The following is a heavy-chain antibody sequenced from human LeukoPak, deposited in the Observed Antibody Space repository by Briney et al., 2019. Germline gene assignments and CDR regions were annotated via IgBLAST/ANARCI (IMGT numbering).Heavy chain of an antibody. D-gene: IGHD2-2*01. Sequence: ASVKVSCKTSGYFFSHYGISWVRQAPGQGPEWLGWIRGFNDNTNYAQRVQGRVTMTTDTATSTAYMELRSLRSDDTAVYYCARDQCSSTSCYVGVGIFDYWGQGTLVTVSS. CDR1: GYFFSHYG. CDR3: ARDQCSSTSCYVGVGIFDY. J-gene: IGHJ4*02. CDR2: IRGFNDNT. V-gene: IGHV1-18*01.